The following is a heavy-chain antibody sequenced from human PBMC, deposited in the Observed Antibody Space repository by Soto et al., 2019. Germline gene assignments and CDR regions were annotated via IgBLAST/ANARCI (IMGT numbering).Heavy chain of an antibody. Sequence: QVQLVQSGPEVKKPGSSVNISCRAPKTTFSDYGLNWVRQAPGQGLEWMGGIIPVLGTINYAQKFQGRVTINADKSSNTVYMAVTSLTSEDTAVYYCASGTLFCAGDCYFEHWGLGTVVTVSS. D-gene: IGHD2-21*02. CDR3: ASGTLFCAGDCYFEH. CDR2: IIPVLGTI. J-gene: IGHJ4*02. V-gene: IGHV1-69*06. CDR1: KTTFSDYG.